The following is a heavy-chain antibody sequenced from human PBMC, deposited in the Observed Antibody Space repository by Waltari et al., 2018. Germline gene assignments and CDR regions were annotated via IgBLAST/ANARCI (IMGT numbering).Heavy chain of an antibody. CDR3: VRGGGISFDY. V-gene: IGHV3-48*03. D-gene: IGHD2-15*01. CDR2: ISSFGRTI. J-gene: IGHJ4*02. Sequence: EVQLVESGGGLVQPGGSLRLSCAASGFTFSSYEMNWVRQAPGKGLEWVSYISSFGRTIYDADSVKGRFTISRDNAKNSLYLQMNSLRAEDTAVYYCVRGGGISFDYWGQGTLVTVSS. CDR1: GFTFSSYE.